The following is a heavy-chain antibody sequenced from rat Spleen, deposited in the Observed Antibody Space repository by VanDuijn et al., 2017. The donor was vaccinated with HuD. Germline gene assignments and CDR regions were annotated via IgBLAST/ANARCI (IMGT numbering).Heavy chain of an antibody. CDR2: INSAGST. CDR1: GYSITSSYR. CDR3: ARSGDSTYILFDY. Sequence: EVQLQESGPGLVKPSQSLSLTCSVTGYSITSSYRWNWIRKFPGNKLEWMGYINSAGSTNYNPSLKSRISITRDTSKNQFFLQVNSVTTEDTATYHCARSGDSTYILFDYWGQGVMVTVSS. D-gene: IGHD1-2*01. J-gene: IGHJ2*01. V-gene: IGHV3-3*01.